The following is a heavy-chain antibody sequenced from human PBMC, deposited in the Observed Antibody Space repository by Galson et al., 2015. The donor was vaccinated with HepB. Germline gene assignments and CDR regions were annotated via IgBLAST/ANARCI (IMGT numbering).Heavy chain of an antibody. J-gene: IGHJ4*02. Sequence: QSGAEVKKPGESLKISCKGSGYSFTSYWIGWVRQMPGKGLEWMGIIYPGDSDTRYSPSFQGQVTISADKSISTAYLQWSSLKASDTAMYYCARLTYYYDSSGYSPRHYFDYWGQGTLVTVSS. D-gene: IGHD3-22*01. CDR3: ARLTYYYDSSGYSPRHYFDY. V-gene: IGHV5-51*01. CDR2: IYPGDSDT. CDR1: GYSFTSYW.